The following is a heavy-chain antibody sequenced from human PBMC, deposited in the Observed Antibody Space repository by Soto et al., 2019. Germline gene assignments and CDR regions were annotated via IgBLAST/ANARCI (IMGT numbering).Heavy chain of an antibody. CDR3: ARSQGSSTSLEIYYYYYYGMDV. V-gene: IGHV1-69*01. Sequence: QVQRVQSGAEVKKPGSSVKVSCKASGGTFSSYAISWVRQAPGQGLEWMGGIIPISDTTNYAQKFQGRVTITADESTSTAYMELSSLRSEDTAMYYCARSQGSSTSLEIYYYYYYGMDVWGQGTTVTVSS. CDR2: IIPISDTT. D-gene: IGHD2-2*01. CDR1: GGTFSSYA. J-gene: IGHJ6*02.